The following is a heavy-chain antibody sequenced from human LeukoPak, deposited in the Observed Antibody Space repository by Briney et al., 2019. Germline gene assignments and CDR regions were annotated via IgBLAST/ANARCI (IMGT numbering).Heavy chain of an antibody. CDR2: IIPIFGTA. Sequence: SVKVSCKAPGGTFSSYAVSWVRQAPGQGLEWMGGIIPIFGTANYAQKFQGGVTITADESTSTAYMELSSLRSEDTAVYYCAREGVVYYGMDVWGQGTTVTVSS. V-gene: IGHV1-69*01. CDR3: AREGVVYYGMDV. CDR1: GGTFSSYA. D-gene: IGHD2-21*01. J-gene: IGHJ6*02.